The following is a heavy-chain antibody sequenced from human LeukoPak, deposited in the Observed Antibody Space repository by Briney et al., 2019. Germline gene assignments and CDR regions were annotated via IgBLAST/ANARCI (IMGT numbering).Heavy chain of an antibody. J-gene: IGHJ3*02. V-gene: IGHV4-34*01. Sequence: SETLSLTCAVYGGSFSDYYWSWIRQPPGKGLEWIGEINHSGRSNYNPSLKSRVTISVDTSTNQFSPKLSSVTAADTAVYYCARRLYQLSRYAFDIWGQGTMVTVSS. CDR1: GGSFSDYY. CDR3: ARRLYQLSRYAFDI. D-gene: IGHD3-3*01. CDR2: INHSGRS.